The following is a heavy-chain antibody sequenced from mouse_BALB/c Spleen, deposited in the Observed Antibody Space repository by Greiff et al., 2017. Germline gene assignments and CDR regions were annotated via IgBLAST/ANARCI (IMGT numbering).Heavy chain of an antibody. J-gene: IGHJ3*01. CDR2: IRNKANGYTT. CDR1: GFTFIDFY. D-gene: IGHD3-3*01. V-gene: IGHV7-3*02. CDR3: ARDRGDGFAY. Sequence: EVKVEESGGGLVQPGGSLRLSCATSGFTFIDFYMSWVRQPPGKALEWLGFIRNKANGYTTEYSASVKGRFTISRDNSQSILYLQMNTLRAEDSATYYCARDRGDGFAYWGQGTLVTVSA.